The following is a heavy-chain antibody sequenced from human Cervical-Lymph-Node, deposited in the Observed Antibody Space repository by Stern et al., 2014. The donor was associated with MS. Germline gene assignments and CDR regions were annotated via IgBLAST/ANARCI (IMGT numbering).Heavy chain of an antibody. D-gene: IGHD3-16*01. CDR3: VRDNYGTDY. J-gene: IGHJ4*02. CDR1: GFIFSNYW. V-gene: IGHV3-74*03. Sequence: VQLAESGGDLVQPGGSLRLSCAASGFIFSNYWMQWVRQAPGKGLVWVSHINSDGSSTTYADSVKGRFTTSRDNAKNTLYLQMDDLRAEDTAVYFCVRDNYGTDYWGQGTLVTVSS. CDR2: INSDGSST.